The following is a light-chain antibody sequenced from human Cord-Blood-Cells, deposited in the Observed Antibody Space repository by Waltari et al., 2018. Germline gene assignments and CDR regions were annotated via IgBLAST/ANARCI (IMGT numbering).Light chain of an antibody. Sequence: SALTQPRSVSGSRGQSVPISCTGTSSDVGGYNYVSWYQQHPGQAPKLMSYDVSKRPSGVPDRFSGSKSGNTAALTISGLQAEDESDYYCCSYAGSYTLVFGGGTKLTVL. CDR1: SSDVGGYNY. J-gene: IGLJ2*01. CDR3: CSYAGSYTLV. CDR2: DVS. V-gene: IGLV2-11*01.